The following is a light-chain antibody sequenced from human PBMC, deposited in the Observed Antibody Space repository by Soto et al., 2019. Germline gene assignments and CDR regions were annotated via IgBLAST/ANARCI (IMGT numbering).Light chain of an antibody. Sequence: DIQMTQSPSTLSASVGDRVTITCRASQSISSWLAWYQLKPGKAPKLLIYDASSLESGVPSRFSGSGSGTEFTLTISSLQPDDFATYYCQQDNSYRTFGQGTKVDIK. CDR2: DAS. J-gene: IGKJ1*01. CDR3: QQDNSYRT. V-gene: IGKV1-5*01. CDR1: QSISSW.